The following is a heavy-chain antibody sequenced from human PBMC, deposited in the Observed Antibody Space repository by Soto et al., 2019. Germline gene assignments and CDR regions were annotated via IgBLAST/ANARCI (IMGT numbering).Heavy chain of an antibody. CDR2: IYYSGST. V-gene: IGHV4-31*03. CDR1: GGSISSGGYY. Sequence: QVQLQESGPGLVKPSQTLSLTCTVSGGSISSGGYYWSWIRQHPGKGLEWIGYIYYSGSTYYNPSLKSRATISVDTSKNQFSLKLSSVTAADTAVYYCASGSGSYYQSPHDAFDIWGQGTMVTVSS. J-gene: IGHJ3*02. D-gene: IGHD3-10*01. CDR3: ASGSGSYYQSPHDAFDI.